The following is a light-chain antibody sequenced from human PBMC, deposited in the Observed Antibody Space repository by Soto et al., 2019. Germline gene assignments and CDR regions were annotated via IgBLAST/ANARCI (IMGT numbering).Light chain of an antibody. V-gene: IGKV3-20*01. Sequence: EIVLTQSPGTLSSSPGERATLSCRASQSVRYSYLAWYQQKPGQAPRLLIYGASSRATGIPDRFSGSGSGTDFTLTISRLEPEDYCQQYGSSPVTFGQGTKVEIK. CDR1: QSVRYSY. CDR2: GAS. CDR3: QQYGSSPVT. J-gene: IGKJ1*01.